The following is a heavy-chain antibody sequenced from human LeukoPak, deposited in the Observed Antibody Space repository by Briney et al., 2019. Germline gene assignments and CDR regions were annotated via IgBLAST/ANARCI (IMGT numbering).Heavy chain of an antibody. V-gene: IGHV4-59*08. Sequence: ETLSLTCTVSGGSISTYYWSWIRQPPGKGLEWIGNIYYTGSTNYNPSLKSRVTISVDTSKNQFFLKLSSVTAADTAVYYCAREKAAAGLRTFDYWGQGTLVTVSS. CDR1: GGSISTYY. CDR2: IYYTGST. CDR3: AREKAAAGLRTFDY. D-gene: IGHD6-13*01. J-gene: IGHJ4*02.